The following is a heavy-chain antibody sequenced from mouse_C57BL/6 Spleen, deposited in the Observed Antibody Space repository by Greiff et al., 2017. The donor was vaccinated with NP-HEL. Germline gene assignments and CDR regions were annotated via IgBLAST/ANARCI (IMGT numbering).Heavy chain of an antibody. V-gene: IGHV3-6*01. Sequence: EVKLVESGPGLVKPSQSLSLTCSVTGYSITSGYYWNWLRQFPGNKLEWIGYISYDGSNNYNPSLKNRISITRDTSKNQFFLKLNSVTTEDTATYYCAHNRYYFDYWGQGTTLTVSS. CDR1: GYSITSGYY. CDR2: ISYDGSN. CDR3: AHNRYYFDY. D-gene: IGHD6-1*01. J-gene: IGHJ2*01.